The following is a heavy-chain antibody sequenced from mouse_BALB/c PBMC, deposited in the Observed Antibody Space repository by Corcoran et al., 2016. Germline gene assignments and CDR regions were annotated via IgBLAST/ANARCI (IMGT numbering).Heavy chain of an antibody. J-gene: IGHJ1*01. CDR2: IDPNTGGT. D-gene: IGHD2-14*01. CDR3: ARDRYWYFDV. V-gene: IGHV1-26*01. Sequence: EVQLQQSGPELVKPGASVKMSCKASGYTFTDFFMKWMKPRHGTSLEWIGDIDPNTGGTSYNPKCKGKATLTVDKSSSTADMQLNSLTSEDSAVYYCARDRYWYFDVWGAGTTVTVSS. CDR1: GYTFTDFF.